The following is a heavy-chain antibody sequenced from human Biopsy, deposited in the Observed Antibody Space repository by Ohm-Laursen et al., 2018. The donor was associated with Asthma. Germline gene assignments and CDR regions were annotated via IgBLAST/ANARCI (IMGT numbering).Heavy chain of an antibody. CDR2: VHSSGST. V-gene: IGHV4-59*01. CDR1: PGSINDYY. J-gene: IGHJ5*02. CDR3: ARATSTWSQSGPHFFDH. D-gene: IGHD6-13*01. Sequence: TLSLTCTVSPGSINDYYWNWIRPFPGKGLEWIGYVHSSGSTRFNPSLKSRVTVSVDTSVDQVSLKLSSVSAADTAIYYWARATSTWSQSGPHFFDHWGPGTLVTVSS.